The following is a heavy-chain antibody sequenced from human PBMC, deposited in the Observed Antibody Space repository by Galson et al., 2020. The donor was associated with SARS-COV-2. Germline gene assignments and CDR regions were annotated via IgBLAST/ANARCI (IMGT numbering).Heavy chain of an antibody. Sequence: SETLSLTCTVSGGSISSGGYYWSWIRQHPGKGLEWIGYIYYSGSTYYNPSLKSRVTISVDTSKNQFSLKLSSVTAADTAVYYCARHDYGGNSSDYWGQGTLVTVSS. J-gene: IGHJ4*02. V-gene: IGHV4-31*03. CDR1: GGSISSGGYY. D-gene: IGHD2-21*02. CDR3: ARHDYGGNSSDY. CDR2: IYYSGST.